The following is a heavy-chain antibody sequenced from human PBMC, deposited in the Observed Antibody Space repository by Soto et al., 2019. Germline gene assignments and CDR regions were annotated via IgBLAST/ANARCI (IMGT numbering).Heavy chain of an antibody. J-gene: IGHJ4*02. V-gene: IGHV3-33*01. CDR1: GFTFSSYG. CDR2: IWYDGGNK. CDR3: ARDRYSSGWYDLDY. D-gene: IGHD6-19*01. Sequence: QVQLVESGGGVVQPGRSLRLSCAASGFTFSSYGMHWVRQAPGKGLEWVGVIWYDGGNKYYADSVKGRFTISRDNSENTLFLQMSSLRAEDTAVYYCARDRYSSGWYDLDYWGQGTLVTVSS.